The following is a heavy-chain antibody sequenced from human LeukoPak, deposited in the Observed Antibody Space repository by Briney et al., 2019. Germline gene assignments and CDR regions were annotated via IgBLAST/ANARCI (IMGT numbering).Heavy chain of an antibody. V-gene: IGHV1-69*13. Sequence: SVKVSCKASGYTFTNYAISWVRQAPGQGLEWMGGIIPMFGTANYAQKFQGRVTITADEPTSTAYMELSSLRSENTAIYYCARSLKEVYHYYMDVWGKGTTVTISS. CDR3: ARSLKEVYHYYMDV. CDR1: GYTFTNYA. CDR2: IIPMFGTA. J-gene: IGHJ6*03.